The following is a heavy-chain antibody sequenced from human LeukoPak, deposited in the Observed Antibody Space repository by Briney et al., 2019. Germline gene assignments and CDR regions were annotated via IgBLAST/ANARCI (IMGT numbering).Heavy chain of an antibody. J-gene: IGHJ4*02. CDR3: ATSYYDYVWGSYRPFDY. D-gene: IGHD3-16*02. V-gene: IGHV1-24*01. CDR2: FDPEDGET. Sequence: ASVKVSCKASGYTLTELSMHWVRQAPGKGLEWMGGFDPEDGETIYAQKFQGRVTMTEDTSTDTAYMELSSLTSEETAVYCCATSYYDYVWGSYRPFDYWGQGTLVTVSS. CDR1: GYTLTELS.